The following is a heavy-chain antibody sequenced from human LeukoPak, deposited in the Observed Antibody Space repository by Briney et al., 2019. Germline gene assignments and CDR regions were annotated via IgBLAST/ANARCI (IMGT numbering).Heavy chain of an antibody. CDR3: ARCLLPAVNKSQNRYTRWFGRSRGQKKADSDSNDYYYGADY. CDR2: IYHSAST. D-gene: IGHD3-22*01. J-gene: IGHJ4*02. Sequence: SETLSLTCTVSGGSISSYYWSWIRQPPGKGLEWIGNIYHSASTNYNPSLKSRVTISVNTSKKQFFLKLSSLTAADTPVFYCARCLLPAVNKSQNRYTRWFGRSRGQKKADSDSNDYYYGADYWGQGTLVTVSS. V-gene: IGHV4-59*01. CDR1: GGSISSYY.